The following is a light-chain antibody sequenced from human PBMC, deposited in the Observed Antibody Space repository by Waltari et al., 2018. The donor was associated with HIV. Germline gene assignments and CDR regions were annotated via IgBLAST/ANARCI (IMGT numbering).Light chain of an antibody. V-gene: IGLV3-1*01. Sequence: SYELTQPPSVSVSPGQTASITCSGDKLGDKYACWYQQKPGQSPMLVIYQDSKRPSGIPERFSGSNSGNTATLTISGTQAMDEADYYCQAWDNSTLVVFGGGTKLTVL. CDR3: QAWDNSTLVV. CDR1: KLGDKY. J-gene: IGLJ2*01. CDR2: QDS.